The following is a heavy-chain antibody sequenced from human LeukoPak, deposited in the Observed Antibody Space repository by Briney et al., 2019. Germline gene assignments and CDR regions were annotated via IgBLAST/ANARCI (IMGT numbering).Heavy chain of an antibody. V-gene: IGHV4-34*01. CDR3: ARGFRRVRGVIYGMDV. CDR2: INHSGST. CDR1: GGSFSGYY. Sequence: PSETLSLICAVYGGSFSGYYWSWIRQPPGKGLEWIGEINHSGSTNYNPSLKSRVTISVDTSKNQFSLKLSSVTAADTAVYYCARGFRRVRGVIYGMDVWGQGTTVTVSS. D-gene: IGHD3-10*01. J-gene: IGHJ6*02.